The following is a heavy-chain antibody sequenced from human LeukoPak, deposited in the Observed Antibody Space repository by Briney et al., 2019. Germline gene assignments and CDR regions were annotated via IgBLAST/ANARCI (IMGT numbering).Heavy chain of an antibody. Sequence: GGSLRLSCAASGFTFSSYAMSWVRPAPGKGLEWVSAISGSGGSTYYADSVKGRFTISRDNSKNMLYLQMNSLRAEDTAVYYCAKGRGFRVWDPWDNWGQGTLITVSS. J-gene: IGHJ4*02. D-gene: IGHD3-16*01. V-gene: IGHV3-23*01. CDR2: ISGSGGST. CDR1: GFTFSSYA. CDR3: AKGRGFRVWDPWDN.